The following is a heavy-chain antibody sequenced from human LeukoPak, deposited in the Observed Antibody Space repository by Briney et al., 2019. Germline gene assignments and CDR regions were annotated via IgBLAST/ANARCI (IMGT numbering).Heavy chain of an antibody. D-gene: IGHD4-17*01. CDR2: IVVGSGNT. Sequence: SVKVSCKASGFTFTSSAMQWVRQARGQRLEWIGWIVVGSGNTNYAQKFQERVTITRDMSTSTAYMELSSLRSEDTAVYYCAAALYYGDYGWFDPWGQGTLVTVSS. J-gene: IGHJ5*02. V-gene: IGHV1-58*02. CDR3: AAALYYGDYGWFDP. CDR1: GFTFTSSA.